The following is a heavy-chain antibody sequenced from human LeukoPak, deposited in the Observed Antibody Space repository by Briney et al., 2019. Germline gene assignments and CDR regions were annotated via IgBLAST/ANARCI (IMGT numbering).Heavy chain of an antibody. CDR3: ARSVAGSIDY. J-gene: IGHJ4*02. V-gene: IGHV1-2*04. CDR2: INPNSGGT. CDR1: GYTFTGYY. Sequence: ASVKVSCKASGYTFTGYYMHWVRQAPGQGLEWMGWINPNSGGTNYAQKFQGWVTITRDTSINTAYMELSRLRSDDTAVYYCARSVAGSIDYWGQGTLVTVSS. D-gene: IGHD6-19*01.